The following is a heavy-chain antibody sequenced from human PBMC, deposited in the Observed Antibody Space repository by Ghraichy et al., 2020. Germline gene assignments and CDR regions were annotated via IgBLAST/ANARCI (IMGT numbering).Heavy chain of an antibody. V-gene: IGHV3-66*01. Sequence: GESLNISCAASGFTVSSNYMSWVRQAPGKGLEWVSVIYSGGSTYYADSVKGRFTISRDNSKNTLYLQMNSLRAEDTAVYYCARVLEVYYYGMDVWGQGTTVTVSS. J-gene: IGHJ6*02. D-gene: IGHD3-3*01. CDR1: GFTVSSNY. CDR2: IYSGGST. CDR3: ARVLEVYYYGMDV.